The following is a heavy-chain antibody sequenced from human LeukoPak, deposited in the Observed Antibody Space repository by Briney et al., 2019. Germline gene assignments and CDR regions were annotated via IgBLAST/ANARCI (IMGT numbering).Heavy chain of an antibody. Sequence: PGGSLRLSCAASGFTFSTYSMNWVRQAPGKGLEWVSFITSSSSYIYYGDSVKGRFTISRDNAKNTLYLQMNSLRAEDTAVYYCARVGRSSGPLQDPWGQGTLVTVSS. V-gene: IGHV3-21*01. CDR2: ITSSSSYI. CDR1: GFTFSTYS. D-gene: IGHD6-19*01. J-gene: IGHJ5*02. CDR3: ARVGRSSGPLQDP.